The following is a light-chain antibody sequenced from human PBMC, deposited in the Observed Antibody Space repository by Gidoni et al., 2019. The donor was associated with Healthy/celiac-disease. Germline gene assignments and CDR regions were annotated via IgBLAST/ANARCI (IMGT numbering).Light chain of an antibody. Sequence: SYVLTQPPSVSVAPGKTARMTCGGNNIGSKSVHWYQQKPGQAPVLVIYYDSDRPSGIPERFSGSNSGNTATLTISRVEAGDEADYYCKVWDSSSDQAVFGGGTQLTVL. V-gene: IGLV3-21*04. CDR2: YDS. CDR1: NIGSKS. CDR3: KVWDSSSDQAV. J-gene: IGLJ7*01.